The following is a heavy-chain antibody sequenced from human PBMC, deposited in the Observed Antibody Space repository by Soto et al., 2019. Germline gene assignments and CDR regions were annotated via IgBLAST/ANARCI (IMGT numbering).Heavy chain of an antibody. V-gene: IGHV3-23*01. CDR1: GFTFSSYA. J-gene: IGHJ4*02. CDR3: AKEGGYSSGWYSQDFDD. D-gene: IGHD6-19*01. CDR2: ISGSGGST. Sequence: EVQLLESGGGLVQPGGSLRLSCAASGFTFSSYAMSWVRQAPGKGLEWVSAISGSGGSTYYADSVKGRFTISRDNSKNTLYLQMNSLRAEDTAVYYCAKEGGYSSGWYSQDFDDCGQGTLVTVSS.